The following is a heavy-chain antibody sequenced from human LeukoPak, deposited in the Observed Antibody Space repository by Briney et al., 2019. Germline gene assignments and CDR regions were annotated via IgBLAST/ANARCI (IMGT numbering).Heavy chain of an antibody. CDR2: LYYSGTA. CDR1: GYSISSGSY. CDR3: ARNSPYMTTIDY. V-gene: IGHV4-38-2*02. Sequence: SETLSLTCTVSGYSISSGSYWGWIRQPPGKGLEWIGALYYSGTAYYNPSLKSRVTISLDKSANQFSLKVSSVTAADTAVYFCARNSPYMTTIDYWGQGSLVTVSS. J-gene: IGHJ4*02. D-gene: IGHD4-17*01.